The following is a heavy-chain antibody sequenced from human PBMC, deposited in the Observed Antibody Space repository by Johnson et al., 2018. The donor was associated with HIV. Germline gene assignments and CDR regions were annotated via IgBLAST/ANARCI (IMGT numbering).Heavy chain of an antibody. CDR2: IRYDGTNK. D-gene: IGHD6-6*01. Sequence: QVQLVESGGGVVQPGRSLRLSCAASGFTFSNYGMHWIRQAPGKGLEWVAVIRYDGTNKYYADSVKGRFTISRDNSKNTLYLQINSLRAEDTAVYYCAKGERGYSSSSDAFDIWGQGTMVTVSS. CDR3: AKGERGYSSSSDAFDI. V-gene: IGHV3-33*03. CDR1: GFTFSNYG. J-gene: IGHJ3*02.